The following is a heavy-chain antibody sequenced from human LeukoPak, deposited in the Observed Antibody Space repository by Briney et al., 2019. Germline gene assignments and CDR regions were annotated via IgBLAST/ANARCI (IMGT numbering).Heavy chain of an antibody. CDR1: GGSFSRGGHS. Sequence: PSETLSLTCAVSGGSFSRGGHSWNWIRQPPGKGLECIGEINHSGSTNYNPSLKSRVTISVDTSKNQFSLKLSSVTAADTAVYYCARHRVAITFGGVIAKVGFDYWGQGTLVTVSS. V-gene: IGHV4-30-2*01. CDR2: INHSGST. D-gene: IGHD3-16*02. CDR3: ARHRVAITFGGVIAKVGFDY. J-gene: IGHJ4*02.